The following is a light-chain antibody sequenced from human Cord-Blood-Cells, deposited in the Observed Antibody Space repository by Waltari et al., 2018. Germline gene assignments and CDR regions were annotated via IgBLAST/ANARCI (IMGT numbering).Light chain of an antibody. CDR3: QQSYSTPLT. V-gene: IGKV1-39*01. J-gene: IGKJ4*01. Sequence: DIQMTQYPSSLSASVRDRVAITCRASQSISSYRNWYEQKPGKAPTLLIYAAFSLQSGVPSSFSGSGSGTHSTLTISSLQPEDFATYYCQQSYSTPLTVGGGTKVEIK. CDR1: QSISSY. CDR2: AAF.